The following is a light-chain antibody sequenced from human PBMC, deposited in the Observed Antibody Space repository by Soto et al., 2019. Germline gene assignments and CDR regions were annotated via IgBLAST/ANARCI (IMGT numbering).Light chain of an antibody. Sequence: DIQMTQSPSTLSASVGYRATTTCRASQSISSWLAWYQQKPGKAPKLLIYKASTLKSGVPSRFSGSGSGTEFTLTISSLQPDDFATYYCQQYNSYWTFGQGTKVDIK. J-gene: IGKJ1*01. CDR3: QQYNSYWT. CDR2: KAS. CDR1: QSISSW. V-gene: IGKV1-5*03.